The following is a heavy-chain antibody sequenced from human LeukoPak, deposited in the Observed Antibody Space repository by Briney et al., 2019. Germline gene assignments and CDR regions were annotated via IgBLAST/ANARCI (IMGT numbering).Heavy chain of an antibody. CDR3: ARGYCTGSSCPIYYYGMDV. J-gene: IGHJ6*02. Sequence: GGSLRLSRVATGFTLSNYAMTWVGPAAGRGLAGVSAISARDSYIYYPDTVRGGLTLPSDNSNLNLQMDSLRAEDTALDYCARGYCTGSSCPIYYYGMDVWGQGTTVIVSS. CDR1: GFTLSNYA. CDR2: ISARDSYI. D-gene: IGHD2-8*02. V-gene: IGHV3-23*01.